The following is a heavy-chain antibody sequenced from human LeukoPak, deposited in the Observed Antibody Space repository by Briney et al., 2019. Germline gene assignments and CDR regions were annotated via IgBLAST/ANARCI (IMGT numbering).Heavy chain of an antibody. D-gene: IGHD3-3*01. CDR1: GGSISSSSYY. Sequence: SETLSLTCTVSGGSISSSSYYWGWIRQPPGTGLEWIGSIYYSGSTYYNPSLKSRVTISVDTSKNQFSLKLSSVTAADTAVYYCASGEALEWLLSGTYYFDYWGQGTLVTVSS. CDR2: IYYSGST. V-gene: IGHV4-39*01. CDR3: ASGEALEWLLSGTYYFDY. J-gene: IGHJ4*02.